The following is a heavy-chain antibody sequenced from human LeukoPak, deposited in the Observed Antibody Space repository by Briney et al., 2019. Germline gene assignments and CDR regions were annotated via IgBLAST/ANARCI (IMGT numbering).Heavy chain of an antibody. CDR2: ISWNSGGI. CDR1: GFTFDDYA. CDR3: ARLVVPAAHDAFDI. D-gene: IGHD2-2*01. J-gene: IGHJ3*02. Sequence: PGGSLRLSCAASGFTFDDYAMHWVRQAPGKGLEWVSGISWNSGGIGYADSVKGRFTISRDNAKNSLYLQMNSLRAEDMALYYCARLVVPAAHDAFDIWGQGTMVTLSS. V-gene: IGHV3-9*03.